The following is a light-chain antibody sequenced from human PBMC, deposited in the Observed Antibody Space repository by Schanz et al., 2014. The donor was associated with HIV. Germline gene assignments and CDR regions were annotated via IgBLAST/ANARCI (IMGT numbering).Light chain of an antibody. CDR2: AAS. Sequence: DIHMTQSPTSLSASVGDRVTITCRASQRISSHLSWYQQKPGKAPKLLIYAASSVQSGVPSRFSGSASGTDFTLTINSLQPEDFATYYCQQSYATPLTFGGGTKVEIK. J-gene: IGKJ4*01. CDR1: QRISSH. CDR3: QQSYATPLT. V-gene: IGKV1-39*01.